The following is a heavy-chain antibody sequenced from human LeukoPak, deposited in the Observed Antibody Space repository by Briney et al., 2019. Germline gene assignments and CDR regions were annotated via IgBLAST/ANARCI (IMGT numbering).Heavy chain of an antibody. J-gene: IGHJ6*02. Sequence: GASVRVSCKASGYTFTSYYMHWVRQAPGQGLEWMGIINPSGGSTSYAQKLQGRVTMTRDTSTSTVYMELSSLRSEDTAVYYCATGITGYSSSWYYYYYGMDVWGQGTTVTVSS. CDR3: ATGITGYSSSWYYYYYGMDV. D-gene: IGHD6-13*01. CDR1: GYTFTSYY. CDR2: INPSGGST. V-gene: IGHV1-46*01.